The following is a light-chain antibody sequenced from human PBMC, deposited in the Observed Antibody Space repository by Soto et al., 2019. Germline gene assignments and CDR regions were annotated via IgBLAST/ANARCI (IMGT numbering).Light chain of an antibody. CDR2: EGS. J-gene: IGLJ2*01. Sequence: QSALTQPASVSGSPGQSITISCTGTSSDVGSYNLVSWYQQHPGKAPKLMIYEGSKRPSGVSNLFSGSKSGNTASLTISGLQAEDEADYYCCSYAGSSTFVFGGGTKVTVL. CDR1: SSDVGSYNL. V-gene: IGLV2-23*03. CDR3: CSYAGSSTFV.